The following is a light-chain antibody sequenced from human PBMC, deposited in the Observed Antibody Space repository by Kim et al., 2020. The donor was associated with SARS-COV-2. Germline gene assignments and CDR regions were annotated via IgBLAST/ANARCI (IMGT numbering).Light chain of an antibody. CDR1: TGAVTSGYY. V-gene: IGLV7-43*01. CDR2: NTN. J-gene: IGLJ2*01. Sequence: QAVVTQEPSLTVSPGGTVTLTCASSTGAVTSGYYPNWFQQKPGQPPRALIYNTNNKYSWTPARFSGSLLGDRAALTLSGVRPEDEADYYCLLYFGGARVFGGGTKVTVL. CDR3: LLYFGGARV.